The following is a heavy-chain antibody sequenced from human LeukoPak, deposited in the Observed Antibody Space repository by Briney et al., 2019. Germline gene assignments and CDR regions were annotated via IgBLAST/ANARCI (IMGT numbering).Heavy chain of an antibody. CDR2: MNPNSGNT. V-gene: IGHV1-8*02. CDR3: ARGRGIVVAKTKYYFDY. J-gene: IGHJ4*02. Sequence: ASVKVSCKASGYTFTSYGISWVRQAPGQGLEWMGWMNPNSGNTGYAQKFQGRVTMTRNTSISTAYMELSSLRSEDTAVYYCARGRGIVVAKTKYYFDYWGQGTLVTVSS. D-gene: IGHD3-22*01. CDR1: GYTFTSYG.